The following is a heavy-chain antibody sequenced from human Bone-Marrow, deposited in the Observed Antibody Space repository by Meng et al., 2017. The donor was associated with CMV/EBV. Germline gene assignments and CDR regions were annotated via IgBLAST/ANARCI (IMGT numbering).Heavy chain of an antibody. CDR1: GGSISSYY. CDR2: IYYSGST. Sequence: GSLRLSCTVSGGSISSYYWSWIRQPPGKGLEWIGYIYYSGSTNYNPSLKSRVTISVDTSKNQFSLKLSSVTAADTAVYYCAREGIDYDILTGYRYYFDDWGQGTLVTVSS. J-gene: IGHJ4*02. CDR3: AREGIDYDILTGYRYYFDD. D-gene: IGHD3-9*01. V-gene: IGHV4-59*01.